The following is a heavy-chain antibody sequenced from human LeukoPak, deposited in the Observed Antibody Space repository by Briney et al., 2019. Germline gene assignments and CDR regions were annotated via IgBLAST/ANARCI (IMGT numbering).Heavy chain of an antibody. D-gene: IGHD6-25*01. CDR1: GGSVTPTNW. CDR2: VHLDGRT. Sequence: SETLSLTCDVSGGSVTPTNWWTWFRQPPGKGLKWIGEVHLDGRTNYNPSLKSRLVMSADLPENHISLKLTSVTAADTAVYYCAREGGFYRPLDYSGQGTLVTASS. J-gene: IGHJ4*02. CDR3: AREGGFYRPLDY. V-gene: IGHV4-4*02.